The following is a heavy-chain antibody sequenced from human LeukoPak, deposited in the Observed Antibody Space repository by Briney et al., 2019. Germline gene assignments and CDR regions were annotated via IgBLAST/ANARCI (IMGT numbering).Heavy chain of an antibody. CDR1: GFTFGSYA. J-gene: IGHJ4*02. Sequence: QPGGSLRLSCSASGFTFGSYAMSWVRQAPGKGLEWVSTISSSAGNTYYADSVKGRFTISRDNSKNTLYVQMNSLRAEDTAVYYCAKRGHSSSSGAPDFDYWGQGTLVTVSS. CDR3: AKRGHSSSSGAPDFDY. D-gene: IGHD6-6*01. V-gene: IGHV3-23*01. CDR2: ISSSAGNT.